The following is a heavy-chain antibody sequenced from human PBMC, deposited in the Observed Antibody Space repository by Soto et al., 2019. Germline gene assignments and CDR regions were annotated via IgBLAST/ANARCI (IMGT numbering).Heavy chain of an antibody. CDR2: INHSGST. CDR1: GGSFSGYY. CDR3: ASQRAARRPLIPYYYYYGMDG. J-gene: IGHJ6*02. Sequence: SETLSLTCAVYGGSFSGYYWSWIRQPPGKGLEWIGEINHSGSTNYNPSLKSRVTISVDTSKNQFSLKLSSVTAADTAVYYCASQRAARRPLIPYYYYYGMDGWGQGTTVTVSS. V-gene: IGHV4-34*01. D-gene: IGHD6-6*01.